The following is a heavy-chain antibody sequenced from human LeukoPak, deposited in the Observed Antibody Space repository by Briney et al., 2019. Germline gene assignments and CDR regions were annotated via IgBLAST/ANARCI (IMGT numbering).Heavy chain of an antibody. V-gene: IGHV3-48*01. J-gene: IGHJ4*02. CDR3: AKVPHLYYGSGSYQLDY. CDR1: GFTFSSYS. CDR2: ISSSSSTI. D-gene: IGHD3-10*01. Sequence: PGGSLRLSCAASGFTFSSYSMNWVRQAPGKGLEWVSYISSSSSTIYYADSVKGRFTISRDNSKKALYLQMNSLRADDTAVYYCAKVPHLYYGSGSYQLDYWGQGTLVTVSS.